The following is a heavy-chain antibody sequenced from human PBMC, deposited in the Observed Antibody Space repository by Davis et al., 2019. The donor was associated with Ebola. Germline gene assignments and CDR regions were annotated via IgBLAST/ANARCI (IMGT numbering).Heavy chain of an antibody. J-gene: IGHJ4*02. V-gene: IGHV3-73*01. Sequence: GESPKIPRSAPGFTFRGSAMHGVRQASGKGLEWVGRIRSKANSYATAYAASVKGRFTIPRDDSKNTAYLQMNSLKTEDTAVYYCICSQQPFDYWGQGTLVTVSS. D-gene: IGHD3-10*02. CDR3: ICSQQPFDY. CDR1: GFTFRGSA. CDR2: IRSKANSYAT.